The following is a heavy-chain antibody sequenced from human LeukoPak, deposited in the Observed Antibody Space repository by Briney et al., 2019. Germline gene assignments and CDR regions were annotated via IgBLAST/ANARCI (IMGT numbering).Heavy chain of an antibody. Sequence: PGGSLRLSCAASGSTFSSYAMSWVRQAPGKGLEWVSGISASGGNTYYADSVKGRFTISRDNSRNTLYVQMNSLRAEDTAVYYCAKSYCGGDCYSRAQYYFDYWGQGTLVTVSS. CDR3: AKSYCGGDCYSRAQYYFDY. D-gene: IGHD2-21*02. CDR1: GSTFSSYA. J-gene: IGHJ4*02. CDR2: ISASGGNT. V-gene: IGHV3-23*01.